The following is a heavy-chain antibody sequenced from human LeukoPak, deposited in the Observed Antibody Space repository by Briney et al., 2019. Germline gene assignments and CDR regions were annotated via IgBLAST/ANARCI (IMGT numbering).Heavy chain of an antibody. D-gene: IGHD3-10*01. V-gene: IGHV3-74*01. CDR1: GFTFSSYW. J-gene: IGHJ4*02. Sequence: GGSLRLSCTASGFTFSSYWMHWVRQAPGKGLVWVSRINSDGGSTSYADSVKGRFTISRDNAKNTLYLQMNSLRAEDTAVYYCAGGIQGRAPYYFAYWGQGTLSPSPQ. CDR3: AGGIQGRAPYYFAY. CDR2: INSDGGST.